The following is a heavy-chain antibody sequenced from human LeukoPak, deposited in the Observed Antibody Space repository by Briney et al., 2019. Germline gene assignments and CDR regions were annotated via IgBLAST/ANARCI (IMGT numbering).Heavy chain of an antibody. CDR1: GGSISSTNW. CDR2: AHLGGST. CDR3: AREGGPYRPLDY. V-gene: IGHV4-4*02. J-gene: IGHJ4*02. Sequence: PSETLSLTCGVSGGSISSTNWWTWVRQPPGKGLEWIGEAHLGGSTNYNPSLESRVTISVDKSENHISLKLTSVTAADTAVYYCAREGGPYRPLDYSGQGTLVTVSS.